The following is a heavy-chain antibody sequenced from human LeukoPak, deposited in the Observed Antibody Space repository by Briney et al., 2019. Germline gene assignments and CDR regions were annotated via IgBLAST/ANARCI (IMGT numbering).Heavy chain of an antibody. J-gene: IGHJ4*02. V-gene: IGHV1-2*06. CDR3: TRESGSYHGNDY. Sequence: ASVKVSCKASGYTFTDYYMHWVRQAPGQGLEWMGRINPNTGGTNYAQKFQGRVTMTGDTSISTAYMELSSLRSDDTAVYCCTRESGSYHGNDYWGQGTLVTVSS. CDR1: GYTFTDYY. D-gene: IGHD1-26*01. CDR2: INPNTGGT.